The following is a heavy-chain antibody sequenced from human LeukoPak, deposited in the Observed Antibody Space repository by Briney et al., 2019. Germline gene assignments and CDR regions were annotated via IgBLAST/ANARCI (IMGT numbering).Heavy chain of an antibody. CDR1: GFTFSDYY. Sequence: GGSLRLSCAASGFTFSDYYMSWIRQAPGKGLEWASYISSSGSTIYYADSVKGRFTISRDNAKNSLYLQMNSLRAEDTAVYYCARDPPYYYDSRYFQHWGQGTLVTVSS. J-gene: IGHJ1*01. D-gene: IGHD3-22*01. V-gene: IGHV3-11*01. CDR3: ARDPPYYYDSRYFQH. CDR2: ISSSGSTI.